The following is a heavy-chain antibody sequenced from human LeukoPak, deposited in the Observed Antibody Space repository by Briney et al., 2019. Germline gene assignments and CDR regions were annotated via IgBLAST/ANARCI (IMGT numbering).Heavy chain of an antibody. V-gene: IGHV4-59*08. CDR2: ILYSGTT. Sequence: SETLSLTCTVSGGSISSYYWSWIRQPPGKGLEWIGYILYSGTTNSNPSLKSRVTISVDTSKNQISLKLSSVTAADTAVYYCARMGGYSGYATHWGQGALVTVSS. J-gene: IGHJ4*02. CDR1: GGSISSYY. D-gene: IGHD5-12*01. CDR3: ARMGGYSGYATH.